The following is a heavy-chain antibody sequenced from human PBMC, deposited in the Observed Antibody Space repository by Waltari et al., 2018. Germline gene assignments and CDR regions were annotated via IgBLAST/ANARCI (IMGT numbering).Heavy chain of an antibody. Sequence: QVHLVQSGAEVKKPGASVRVSCQASGYTFTGYYIHWMRQAPGQGLEWMGRINPKNGDTKYAQNVQGTVTLTRDRSISTAYMEVHSLRSDDTAVCYCARDAGKNWFDPWGQGTLVTVSS. J-gene: IGHJ5*02. CDR2: INPKNGDT. V-gene: IGHV1-2*06. CDR1: GYTFTGYY. D-gene: IGHD6-13*01. CDR3: ARDAGKNWFDP.